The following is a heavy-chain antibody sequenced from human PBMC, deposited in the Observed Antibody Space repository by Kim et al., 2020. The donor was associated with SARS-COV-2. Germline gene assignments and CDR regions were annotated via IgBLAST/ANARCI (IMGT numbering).Heavy chain of an antibody. V-gene: IGHV1-24*01. J-gene: IGHJ6*02. D-gene: IGHD2-8*01. Sequence: ASVKVSCKVSGYTLTELSMHWVRQAPGKGLEWMGGFDPEDGETIYAQKFQGRVTMTEDTSTDTAYMELSSLRSEDTAVYYCATDTLYCTNGVCYSHGMDVWGQGTTVTVSS. CDR3: ATDTLYCTNGVCYSHGMDV. CDR1: GYTLTELS. CDR2: FDPEDGET.